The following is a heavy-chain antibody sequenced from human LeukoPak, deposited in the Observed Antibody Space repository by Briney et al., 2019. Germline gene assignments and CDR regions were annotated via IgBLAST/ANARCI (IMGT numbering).Heavy chain of an antibody. V-gene: IGHV3-43D*03. D-gene: IGHD3-22*01. J-gene: IGHJ4*02. CDR2: ISWDGGST. Sequence: GGSLRLSCAASGFTFDDYAMHWVRQAPGKGLEWVSLISWDGGSTYYADSVKGRFTISRDNSTNSLYLQMNSLRAEDTALYYCAKGSYYYDSSGYSGVGFDYWGQGTLVTVSS. CDR3: AKGSYYYDSSGYSGVGFDY. CDR1: GFTFDDYA.